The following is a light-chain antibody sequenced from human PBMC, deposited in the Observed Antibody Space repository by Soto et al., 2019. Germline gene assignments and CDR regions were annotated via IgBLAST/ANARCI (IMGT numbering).Light chain of an antibody. CDR2: DVS. V-gene: IGKV3-11*01. CDR1: ESVTNY. CDR3: QQRSDWPWT. Sequence: EIVFTQSPATLSLSPGERGTLSCRTSESVTNYLAWYQQKPGQAPRLLVYDVSNRATGTPARFSGGGSGTDFTLTISNLEPEDFAVYYCQQRSDWPWTFGQGTKVDIK. J-gene: IGKJ1*01.